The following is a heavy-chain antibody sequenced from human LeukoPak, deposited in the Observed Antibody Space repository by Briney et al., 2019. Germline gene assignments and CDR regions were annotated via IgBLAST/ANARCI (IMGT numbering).Heavy chain of an antibody. Sequence: GGSLRLSCAASGFNFSNAWMSWVRQAPGKGLEWVGRIESKSDGGTTDYAAPVKGRFSISRDDSIHTLYLQMHSLKTEDTAVYYCTTDPKLRRDYWGQGTLVTVSS. J-gene: IGHJ4*02. CDR2: IESKSDGGTT. CDR1: GFNFSNAW. V-gene: IGHV3-15*04. D-gene: IGHD3-10*01. CDR3: TTDPKLRRDY.